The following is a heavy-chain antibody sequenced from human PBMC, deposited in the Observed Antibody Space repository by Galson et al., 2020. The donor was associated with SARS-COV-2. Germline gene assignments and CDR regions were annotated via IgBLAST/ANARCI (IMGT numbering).Heavy chain of an antibody. D-gene: IGHD4-17*01. CDR3: ARVVILDGGFDY. Sequence: SETLSLTCTVSGYSISSGYYWGWIRQPPGQGLEWIGSIYHSGSTYYNPSLKSRVTISVDTSKNQFSLKLSSVTAADTAVYYCARVVILDGGFDYWGQGTLVTVSS. V-gene: IGHV4-38-2*02. CDR1: GYSISSGYY. J-gene: IGHJ4*02. CDR2: IYHSGST.